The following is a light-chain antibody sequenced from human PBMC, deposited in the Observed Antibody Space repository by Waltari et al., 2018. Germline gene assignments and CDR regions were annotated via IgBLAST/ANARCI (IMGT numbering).Light chain of an antibody. Sequence: DIQMTQSPSSVSASVGDRVSITCRASQDIKTWVTWYQLKPGKAPRLLIYDASNFQSEVPSRFSASGSGTDFTLTISSLQPEDFATYFCQQASSFPLSFGGGTKVDIK. J-gene: IGKJ4*01. CDR1: QDIKTW. CDR3: QQASSFPLS. V-gene: IGKV1D-12*01. CDR2: DAS.